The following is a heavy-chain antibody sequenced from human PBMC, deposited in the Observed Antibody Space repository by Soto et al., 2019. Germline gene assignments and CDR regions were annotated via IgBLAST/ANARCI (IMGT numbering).Heavy chain of an antibody. J-gene: IGHJ6*02. CDR2: ISAYDGNT. CDR1: GYTFTSYG. D-gene: IGHD6-13*01. CDR3: ARARIGVAAAVHYGMDV. V-gene: IGHV1-18*01. Sequence: QVQLVQSGAEVKKPGASVKVSCKASGYTFTSYGISWVRQAPGQGLEWMGWISAYDGNTNYAQKLQGRVTMTTDTSTSTAYMELRSLRSDDTAVYYCARARIGVAAAVHYGMDVWGQGTTVTVSS.